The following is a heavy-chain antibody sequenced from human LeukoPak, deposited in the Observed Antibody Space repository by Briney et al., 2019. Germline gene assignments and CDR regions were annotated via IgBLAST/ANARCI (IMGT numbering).Heavy chain of an antibody. Sequence: PGGSLRLSCAASGFTFSSHSMNWVRQAPGKGLEWVSSLSSSSSYIYYADSVKGRFTISRDNAKNSLYLQMNSLRAEDTAVYYCATDPGGYDYSDYYYYMDVWGKGTTVTISS. D-gene: IGHD5-12*01. CDR3: ATDPGGYDYSDYYYYMDV. CDR2: LSSSSSYI. V-gene: IGHV3-21*01. J-gene: IGHJ6*03. CDR1: GFTFSSHS.